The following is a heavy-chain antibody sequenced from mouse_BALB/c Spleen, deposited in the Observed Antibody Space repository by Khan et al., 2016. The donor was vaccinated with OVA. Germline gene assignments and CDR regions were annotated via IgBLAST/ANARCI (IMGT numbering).Heavy chain of an antibody. CDR3: VSGGKFAY. CDR1: GYTFTDYA. D-gene: IGHD1-1*02. V-gene: IGHV1S137*01. J-gene: IGHJ3*01. Sequence: QVRLQQSGAELVRPGVSVKISCKASGYTFTDYAMHWVKQRHAKNLEWIGVISTNYGDADYSQKFQGKASMTVDRSSSTVYMDLARLTSEDSAIYYCVSGGKFAYWGQGTLVTVSA. CDR2: ISTNYGDA.